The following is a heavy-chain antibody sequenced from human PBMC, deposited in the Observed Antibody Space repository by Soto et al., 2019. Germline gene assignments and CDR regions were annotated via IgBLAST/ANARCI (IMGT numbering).Heavy chain of an antibody. J-gene: IGHJ5*02. D-gene: IGHD3-16*01. CDR3: SKVLTTHTFGPLDP. CDR2: ISWNSGSI. CDR1: GFTFDDYG. Sequence: GGSLRLSCVASGFTFDDYGMHWVRQAPGKGLEWVSGISWNSGSIGYADSVKGRFTISRDNAKNSLYLQMNSLRAEDTAFYFCSKVLTTHTFGPLDPWGEGTLVTVSS. V-gene: IGHV3-9*01.